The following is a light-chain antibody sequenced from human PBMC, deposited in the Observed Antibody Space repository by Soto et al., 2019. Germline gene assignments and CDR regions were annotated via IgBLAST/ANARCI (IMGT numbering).Light chain of an antibody. J-gene: IGLJ2*01. CDR3: CSYAGSYIVV. V-gene: IGLV2-11*01. CDR1: SSDVGGYNY. CDR2: DVS. Sequence: QSALTQPRSVSGSPGQSVAISCTGTSSDVGGYNYVSWYRQHPGKAPKLILYDVSKRPSGVPDRFSGSKSGNTASLTISGLLAEDEAAYYCCSYAGSYIVVIGGGTKLTVL.